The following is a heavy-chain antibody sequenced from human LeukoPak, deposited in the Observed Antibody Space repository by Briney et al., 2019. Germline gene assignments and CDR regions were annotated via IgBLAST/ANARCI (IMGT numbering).Heavy chain of an antibody. CDR3: ARGGCSGGSCYPKWFDP. D-gene: IGHD2-15*01. V-gene: IGHV4-59*01. Sequence: PSETLSLTCTVSGGSISSYYWSWIRQPPGKGLEWIGYIYYSGSTNYNPSLKSRVTISVDTSKNQFSLKLSSVTAADTAVYYCARGGCSGGSCYPKWFDPWGQGTLVTVSS. CDR1: GGSISSYY. CDR2: IYYSGST. J-gene: IGHJ5*02.